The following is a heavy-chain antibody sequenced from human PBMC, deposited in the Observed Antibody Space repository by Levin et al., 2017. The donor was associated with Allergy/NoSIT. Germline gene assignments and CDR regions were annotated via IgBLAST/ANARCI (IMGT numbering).Heavy chain of an antibody. Sequence: SETLSLTCAVSGGSISSSHWWTWVRQPPGKGLEWIVEIYRSGNTNYNPSLQSRVTISVDKSKNQFSLKLNSVTAADTAVYYCARVGTYYFGSGSYSVLDYWGQGTLVTVSS. CDR1: GGSISSSHW. CDR2: IYRSGNT. D-gene: IGHD3-10*01. CDR3: ARVGTYYFGSGSYSVLDY. J-gene: IGHJ4*02. V-gene: IGHV4-4*02.